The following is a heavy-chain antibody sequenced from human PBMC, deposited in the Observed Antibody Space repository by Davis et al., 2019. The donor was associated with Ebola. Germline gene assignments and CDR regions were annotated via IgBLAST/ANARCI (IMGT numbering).Heavy chain of an antibody. CDR2: ISSSSSYI. Sequence: GGSLRLSCAASGFTFSSYSMNWVRQAPGKGLEWVSSISSSSSYIYYADSVKGRFTISRDNAKNSLYLQMNSLRAEDTAVYYCARDTSSGWYYDDAFDIWGQGTMVTVSS. V-gene: IGHV3-21*01. CDR3: ARDTSSGWYYDDAFDI. CDR1: GFTFSSYS. J-gene: IGHJ3*02. D-gene: IGHD6-19*01.